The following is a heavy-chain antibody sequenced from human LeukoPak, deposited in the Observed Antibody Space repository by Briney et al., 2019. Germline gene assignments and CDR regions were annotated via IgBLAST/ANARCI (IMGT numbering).Heavy chain of an antibody. D-gene: IGHD6-6*01. Sequence: SQTLSLTCTVSGGSISRSGYYWSWIRQHPGKGLEWIGYIYYSGSTYYNPSLKSRVTISVDTSKNQFSLKLSSVTAADTAVYYCARDLRSSSSSGINYYGMDVWGQGTTVTVSS. CDR2: IYYSGST. CDR3: ARDLRSSSSSGINYYGMDV. J-gene: IGHJ6*02. CDR1: GGSISRSGYY. V-gene: IGHV4-31*03.